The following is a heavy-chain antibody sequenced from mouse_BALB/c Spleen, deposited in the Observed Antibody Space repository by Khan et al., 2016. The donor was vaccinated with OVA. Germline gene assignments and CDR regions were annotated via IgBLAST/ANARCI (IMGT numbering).Heavy chain of an antibody. V-gene: IGHV9-2-1*01. D-gene: IGHD1-1*01. CDR1: GYTFTDYS. CDR3: AGDYYGSRGDAMDN. CDR2: INTETGEP. Sequence: QIQLVQSGPELKKPGETVKISCKASGYTFTDYSMHWVKQAPGKGLKWMGWINTETGEPTYADDFKGRFAFSLETSASTAYLQINNLQNADTATYFGAGDYYGSRGDAMDNWAQGTSVTVSS. J-gene: IGHJ4*01.